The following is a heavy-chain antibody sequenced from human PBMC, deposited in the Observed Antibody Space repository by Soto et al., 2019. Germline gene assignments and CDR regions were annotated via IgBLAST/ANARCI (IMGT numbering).Heavy chain of an antibody. D-gene: IGHD3-9*01. CDR3: ARSPLHYDILTGYYTQIDY. J-gene: IGHJ4*02. V-gene: IGHV1-18*01. CDR1: GYTFTSYG. CDR2: ISAYNGNT. Sequence: ASVKVSCKASGYTFTSYGISCVRQAPGQGLEWMGWISAYNGNTNYAQKLQGRVTMTTDTSTSTAYMELRSLRSDDTAVYYCARSPLHYDILTGYYTQIDYWGQGTLVTVSS.